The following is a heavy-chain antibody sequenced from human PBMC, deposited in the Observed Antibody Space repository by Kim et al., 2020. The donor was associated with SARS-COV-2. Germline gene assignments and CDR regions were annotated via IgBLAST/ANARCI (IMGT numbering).Heavy chain of an antibody. Sequence: SETLSLTCTVSGGSISSYYWSWIRQPPGKGLEWIGYIYYSGSTNYNPSLKSRVTISVDTSKNQFSLKLSSVTAADTAVYYCARDKRQEVGYYYGMDVWGQGTTVTVSS. CDR1: GGSISSYY. J-gene: IGHJ6*02. V-gene: IGHV4-59*13. D-gene: IGHD1-26*01. CDR2: IYYSGST. CDR3: ARDKRQEVGYYYGMDV.